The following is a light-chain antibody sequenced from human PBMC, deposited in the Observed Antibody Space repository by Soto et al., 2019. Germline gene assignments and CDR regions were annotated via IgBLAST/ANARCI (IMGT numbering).Light chain of an antibody. V-gene: IGKV3-15*01. Sequence: EIVMTKSPAALSVSPGARVTFSCRASPSVSSRIAWYQHKPAQYPRLLIYGASTRATGIPARFSSSGSGTEFTLTISSLQSEDVGVYYCHQYHSSPPSTFGPGTQL. J-gene: IGKJ5*01. CDR2: GAS. CDR3: HQYHSSPPST. CDR1: PSVSSR.